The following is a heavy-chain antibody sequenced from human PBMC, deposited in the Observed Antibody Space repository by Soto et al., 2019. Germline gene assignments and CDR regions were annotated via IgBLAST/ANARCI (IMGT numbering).Heavy chain of an antibody. CDR1: GFTIGGCS. CDR2: ITIRTGNI. Sequence: PGGSLRLSCEASGFTIGGCSMNWVRQAPGKGLEWLAYITIRTGNIVYADSVRGRFTISRDNSKNTLYLQMNSLRAEDTAVYYCSKDLDGLQGLVDSSFCFDYWGQGTLVTVSS. D-gene: IGHD3-16*02. J-gene: IGHJ4*02. CDR3: SKDLDGLQGLVDSSFCFDY. V-gene: IGHV3-48*01.